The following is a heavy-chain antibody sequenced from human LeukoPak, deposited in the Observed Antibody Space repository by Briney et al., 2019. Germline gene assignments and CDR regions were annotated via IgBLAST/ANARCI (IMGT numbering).Heavy chain of an antibody. Sequence: SETLSLTCAVYGGSFSGYYWSWIRQPPGKGLEWIGEINHSGSTNYNPSLKSRVTISVDTSKNQFSLKLSSVTAADTAVYYCARVGYTGSTDDGSFGYWGQGTLVTVSS. CDR1: GGSFSGYY. CDR2: INHSGST. J-gene: IGHJ4*02. CDR3: ARVGYTGSTDDGSFGY. V-gene: IGHV4-34*01. D-gene: IGHD5-12*01.